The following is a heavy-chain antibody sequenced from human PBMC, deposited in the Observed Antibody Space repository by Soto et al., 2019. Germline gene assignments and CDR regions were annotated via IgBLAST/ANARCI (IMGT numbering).Heavy chain of an antibody. D-gene: IGHD1-1*01. CDR3: ARWPQLEPRFDY. Sequence: PSETLSLTCTVSGGSISSGGYYWSWIRQHPGKGLERIGYIYYSGSTYYNPSLKSRVTISVDTSKNQFSLKLSSVTAADTAVYYCARWPQLEPRFDYWGQGTLVTVSS. CDR2: IYYSGST. CDR1: GGSISSGGYY. J-gene: IGHJ4*02. V-gene: IGHV4-31*03.